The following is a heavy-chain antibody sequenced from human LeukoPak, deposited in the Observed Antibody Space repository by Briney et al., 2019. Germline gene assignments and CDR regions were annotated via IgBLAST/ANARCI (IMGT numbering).Heavy chain of an antibody. V-gene: IGHV5-51*01. Sequence: GESLKISCKGSGYIFITYWIAWVRQMPGKGLEWMGIIYPGDSDTKYSPSFQGQVTISFDKSIRTAYLRWSSLQASDSAMYYCARRSPRGRVPYYFDYWGQGTLVTVSS. CDR2: IYPGDSDT. J-gene: IGHJ4*02. CDR3: ARRSPRGRVPYYFDY. D-gene: IGHD3-10*01. CDR1: GYIFITYW.